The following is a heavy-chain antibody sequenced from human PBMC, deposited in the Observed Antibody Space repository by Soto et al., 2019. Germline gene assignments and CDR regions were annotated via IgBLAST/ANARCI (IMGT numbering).Heavy chain of an antibody. V-gene: IGHV1-58*01. CDR2: IVVGSGNT. J-gene: IGHJ4*02. CDR3: AVDYYDSSGYYFP. D-gene: IGHD3-22*01. CDR1: GFTFTCSA. Sequence: SVKVSCKASGFTFTCSAVQWVRRSRGQRLEWIGWIVVGSGNTNYAQKFQERVTITRDMSTSTAYMELSSLRSEDTAVYYCAVDYYDSSGYYFPWGQGTLVTVSS.